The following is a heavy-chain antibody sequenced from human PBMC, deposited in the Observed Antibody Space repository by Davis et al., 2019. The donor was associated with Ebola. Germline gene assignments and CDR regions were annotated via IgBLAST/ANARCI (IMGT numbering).Heavy chain of an antibody. V-gene: IGHV3-23*01. J-gene: IGHJ5*02. CDR1: GFTFSYYG. D-gene: IGHD2-2*02. CDR2: ISGSGDDT. Sequence: GGSLRLSCAASGFTFSYYGMSWVRQAPGKGLEWVSGISGSGDDTYYADSVKGRLTISRDNSKNTLYLQMNSLSAEDTSIYYCAKGYSWLDAWGQGTLVTVSS. CDR3: AKGYSWLDA.